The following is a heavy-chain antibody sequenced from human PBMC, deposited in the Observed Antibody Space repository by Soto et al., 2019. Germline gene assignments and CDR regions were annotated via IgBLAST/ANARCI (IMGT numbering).Heavy chain of an antibody. D-gene: IGHD5-18*01. V-gene: IGHV4-31*03. Sequence: SETLSLTCTVSGGSISSGGYYWSWIRQHPGKGLEWIGYIYYSGSTYYNPSLKSRVTISVDTSKNQFSLKLSSVTAADTAVYYCASGRGGYSDGYRGAYYYYGMDVWGQRTTVTFSS. CDR3: ASGRGGYSDGYRGAYYYYGMDV. CDR1: GGSISSGGYY. CDR2: IYYSGST. J-gene: IGHJ6*02.